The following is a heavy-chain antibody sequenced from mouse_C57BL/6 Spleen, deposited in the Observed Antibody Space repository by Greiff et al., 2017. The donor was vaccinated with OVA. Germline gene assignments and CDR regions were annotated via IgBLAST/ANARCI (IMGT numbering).Heavy chain of an antibody. CDR2: INPSNGGT. V-gene: IGHV1-53*01. J-gene: IGHJ2*01. D-gene: IGHD4-1*01. CDR1: GYTFTSYW. Sequence: VQLVESGTELVKPGASVKLSCKASGYTFTSYWMHWVKQRPGQGLEWIGNINPSNGGTNYNEKFKSKATLTVDKSSSTAYMQLSSLTSEDYAVYYCARGAGVGRSYFDYWGQGTTLTVSS. CDR3: ARGAGVGRSYFDY.